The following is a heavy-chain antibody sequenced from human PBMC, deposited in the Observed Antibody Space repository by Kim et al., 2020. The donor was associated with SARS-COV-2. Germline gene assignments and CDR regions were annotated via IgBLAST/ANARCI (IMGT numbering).Heavy chain of an antibody. CDR3: TRDNGYNWFDP. J-gene: IGHJ5*02. CDR2: MNEDGSTK. D-gene: IGHD2-8*01. Sequence: GGSLRLSCVAPGFSFSTTWMTWVRQAPGKGLEWVANMNEDGSTKNYVDSVKGRFTISRDNAKNSLYLEMNSLRVDDTAVYYCTRDNGYNWFDPWGQGTLVTVS. CDR1: GFSFSTTW. V-gene: IGHV3-7*03.